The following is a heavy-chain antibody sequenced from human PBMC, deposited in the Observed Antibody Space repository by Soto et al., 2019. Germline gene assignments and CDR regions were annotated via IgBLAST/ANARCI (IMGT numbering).Heavy chain of an antibody. CDR1: GGSFSGYY. CDR2: INHSGST. D-gene: IGHD3-16*02. CDR3: ARGKLSDYVWGSYRYRFDY. V-gene: IGHV4-34*01. J-gene: IGHJ4*02. Sequence: KTSETLSLTCAVYGGSFSGYYWSWIRQPPGKGLEWIGEINHSGSTNYNPSLKSRVTISVDTSKNQFSLKLSSVTAADTAVYYCARGKLSDYVWGSYRYRFDYWGQGTVVTVSS.